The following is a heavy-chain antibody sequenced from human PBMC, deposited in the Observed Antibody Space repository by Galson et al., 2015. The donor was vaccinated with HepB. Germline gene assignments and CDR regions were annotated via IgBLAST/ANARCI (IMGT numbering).Heavy chain of an antibody. J-gene: IGHJ4*02. CDR1: GFTFSSYS. D-gene: IGHD5-24*01. CDR3: ARDLVGDGYNLPFDY. CDR2: ISSSSSYI. Sequence: SLRLSCAASGFTFSSYSMNWVRQAPGKGLEWVSSISSSSSYIYYADSVKGRFTISRDNAKNSLYLQMNSLRAEDTAVYYCARDLVGDGYNLPFDYWGQGTLVTVSS. V-gene: IGHV3-21*01.